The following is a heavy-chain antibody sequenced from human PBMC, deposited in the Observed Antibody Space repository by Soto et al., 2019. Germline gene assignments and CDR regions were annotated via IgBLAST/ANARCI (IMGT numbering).Heavy chain of an antibody. CDR3: ARARDLWFGEFSMDV. Sequence: PGGSLRLSCAASGFSVNFYALHWVRQAPGKGLEWVAVISFDGRNKYYADSVKGRFTISRDNSKNTLYLQMNSLRAEDTAVYYCARARDLWFGEFSMDVWGQGTTVTVSS. D-gene: IGHD3-10*01. V-gene: IGHV3-30*04. CDR2: ISFDGRNK. CDR1: GFSVNFYA. J-gene: IGHJ6*02.